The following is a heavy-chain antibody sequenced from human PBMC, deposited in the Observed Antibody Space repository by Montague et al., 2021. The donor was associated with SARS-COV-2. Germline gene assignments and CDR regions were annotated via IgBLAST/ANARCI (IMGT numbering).Heavy chain of an antibody. CDR3: AHSKSSGWYGDWFDP. J-gene: IGHJ5*02. CDR2: IYWDDDK. D-gene: IGHD6-19*01. V-gene: IGHV2-5*02. Sequence: PALVKPTQTLTLTCTFSGFSLSTSGVGVGWIRQPPGKALEWLAPIYWDDDKRYSPSLKSRLTITKDTSKNQVVLTMTNMDPVDTATYYCAHSKSSGWYGDWFDPWGQGTLVTVSS. CDR1: GFSLSTSGVG.